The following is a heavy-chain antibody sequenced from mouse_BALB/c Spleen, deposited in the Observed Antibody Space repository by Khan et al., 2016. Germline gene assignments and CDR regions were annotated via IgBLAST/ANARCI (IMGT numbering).Heavy chain of an antibody. V-gene: IGHV9-2-1*01. Sequence: QIQLVQSGPELKKPGETVKISCKATGYTFTDYSMHWVKQAPEKGLKWMGWINTETGEPTYADDFKGRFAFSLETSASTAYLQINNLKNEDTATSFCARRDDYGGFAYWGQGTLVTVSA. CDR1: GYTFTDYS. D-gene: IGHD2-4*01. CDR2: INTETGEP. J-gene: IGHJ3*01. CDR3: ARRDDYGGFAY.